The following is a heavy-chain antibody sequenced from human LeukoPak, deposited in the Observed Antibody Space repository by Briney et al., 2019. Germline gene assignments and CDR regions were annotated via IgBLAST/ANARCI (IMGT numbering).Heavy chain of an antibody. CDR2: INPNSGGT. D-gene: IGHD5-24*01. Sequence: GASVKVSCKASGYTFTGYYMHWVRQAPGQGLEWMGWINPNSGGTNYAQKFQGRVTMTTDTSISTAYMELSRLRSDDTAVYYCARRERWLQFDAFDIWGQGTTVSVSS. V-gene: IGHV1-2*02. CDR3: ARRERWLQFDAFDI. J-gene: IGHJ3*02. CDR1: GYTFTGYY.